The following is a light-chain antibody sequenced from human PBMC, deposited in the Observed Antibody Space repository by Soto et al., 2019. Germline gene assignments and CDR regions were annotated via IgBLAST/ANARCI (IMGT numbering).Light chain of an antibody. CDR1: QSVSSY. CDR3: QQFSSYPLT. J-gene: IGKJ4*01. V-gene: IGKV3-11*01. Sequence: EIVLTQSPATLSLSPGDRATLSCRASQSVSSYLVWYQQKPGQAPRLLIYDASNRATGIPARFSGSGSGTDFTLTISRLEPEDFAVYYCQQFSSYPLTFGGGTKVDIK. CDR2: DAS.